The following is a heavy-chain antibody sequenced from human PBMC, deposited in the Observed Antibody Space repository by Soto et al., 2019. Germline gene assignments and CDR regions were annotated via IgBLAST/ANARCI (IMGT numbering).Heavy chain of an antibody. J-gene: IGHJ4*02. CDR1: GGSISSYY. D-gene: IGHD6-19*01. CDR2: IYYSGST. Sequence: SETLSLTCTVSGGSISSYYWSWIRQPPGKGLEWIGYIYYSGSTNYNPSLKSRVTISVDTSKNQFSLKLSSVTAADTAVYYCARHASGVKWLVLFDYAGQHTLVTVSS. V-gene: IGHV4-59*08. CDR3: ARHASGVKWLVLFDY.